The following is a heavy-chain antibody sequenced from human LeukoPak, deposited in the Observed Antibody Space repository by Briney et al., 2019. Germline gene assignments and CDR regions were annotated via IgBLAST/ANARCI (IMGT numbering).Heavy chain of an antibody. D-gene: IGHD5-24*01. CDR3: VRADGRDGYKGLVDY. V-gene: IGHV4-34*01. CDR1: GGSFSAYH. Sequence: SETLSLTCAVYGGSFSAYHWSWIRQPPGKGPEWIGEINHSGSTNYNPSLKSRVTMSVDTSRNQFSLKLNSVTAADAAVYYCVRADGRDGYKGLVDYWGQGTLVTVSS. J-gene: IGHJ4*02. CDR2: INHSGST.